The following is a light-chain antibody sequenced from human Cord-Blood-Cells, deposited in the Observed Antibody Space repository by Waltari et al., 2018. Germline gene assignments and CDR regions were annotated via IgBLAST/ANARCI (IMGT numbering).Light chain of an antibody. CDR1: SSDVGRYNL. CDR3: CSYAGSSTWV. Sequence: QSALTQPASVSGSPGPSIPISCTGASSDVGRYNLVSWHQQHPGEAPKLMIYEGSKRPSGVSNRFSGSKSGNTASLTISGLQAEDEADYYCCSYAGSSTWVFGGGTKLTVL. J-gene: IGLJ3*02. V-gene: IGLV2-23*01. CDR2: EGS.